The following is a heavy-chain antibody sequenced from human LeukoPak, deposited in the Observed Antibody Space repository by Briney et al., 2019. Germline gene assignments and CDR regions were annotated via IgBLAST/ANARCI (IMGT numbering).Heavy chain of an antibody. CDR1: GFTFSSYG. J-gene: IGHJ4*02. D-gene: IGHD3-22*01. CDR2: ISYDGSNK. CDR3: AGGYNYYDDYGYYFDY. Sequence: GGSLRLSCAASGFTFSSYGMHWVRQAPGKGLEWVAVISYDGSNKYYADSVKGRFTISRDNSKNTLYLQMNSLRAEDTAVYYCAGGYNYYDDYGYYFDYWGRGTLVTVSS. V-gene: IGHV3-30*03.